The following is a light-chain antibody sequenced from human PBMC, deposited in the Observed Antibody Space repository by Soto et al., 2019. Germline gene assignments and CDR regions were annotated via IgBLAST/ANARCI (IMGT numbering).Light chain of an antibody. CDR3: QQYYSTPYT. J-gene: IGKJ2*01. CDR1: QTVLYSSNNKNY. Sequence: DIVMIQSPDSLAVSLGERATIYCKSSQTVLYSSNNKNYLAWYQQKPGQPPKLLIYWASTRESGVPDRFSGSGCGTDFTLTISSLQAEDVAVYYCQQYYSTPYTFGQGTKLEIK. CDR2: WAS. V-gene: IGKV4-1*01.